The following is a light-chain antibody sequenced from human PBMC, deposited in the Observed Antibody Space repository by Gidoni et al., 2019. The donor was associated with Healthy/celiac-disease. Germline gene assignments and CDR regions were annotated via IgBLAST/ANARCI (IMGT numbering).Light chain of an antibody. CDR3: QQYNSYSIT. CDR2: KAS. V-gene: IGKV1-5*03. J-gene: IGKJ5*01. CDR1: QSISSW. Sequence: DIKMTQSPSTLSASVGDRVTITCRASQSISSWLAWYQQKPGKAPTLLIYKASSLESGVPSRFSGSGSGTEFTLTISSLQPDDFATYYCQQYNSYSITFGQGTRLEIK.